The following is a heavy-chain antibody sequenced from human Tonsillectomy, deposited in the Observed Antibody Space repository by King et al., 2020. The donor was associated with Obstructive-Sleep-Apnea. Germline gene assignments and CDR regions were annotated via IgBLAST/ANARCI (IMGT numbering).Heavy chain of an antibody. CDR3: AREGFYSGLEL. J-gene: IGHJ6*02. CDR1: GFILSSYS. D-gene: IGHD2-15*01. Sequence: VQLVESGGALVMPGGSLTLSCAASGFILSSYSMKWVRQVPGKGLEWVSFITSSRSDIRYADSVTGRFTISRDNAKDSLYLQMNGLRAEDTAVYYCAREGFYSGLELGGRGTRDTVPS. CDR2: ITSSRSDI. V-gene: IGHV3-21*04.